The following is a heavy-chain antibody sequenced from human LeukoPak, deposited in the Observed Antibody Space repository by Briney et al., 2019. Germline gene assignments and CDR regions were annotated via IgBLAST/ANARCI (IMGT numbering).Heavy chain of an antibody. Sequence: GESLKISCKGSGYSFTSYWIGWVRQMPGKGLEWMGIIYPGDSDTRYSPSFQGQVTISADKSISTAYLQWSSLKASDTAMYYCARGVEVGAPGSAFDIWGQGTMVTVSS. J-gene: IGHJ3*02. V-gene: IGHV5-51*01. CDR2: IYPGDSDT. CDR1: GYSFTSYW. D-gene: IGHD1-26*01. CDR3: ARGVEVGAPGSAFDI.